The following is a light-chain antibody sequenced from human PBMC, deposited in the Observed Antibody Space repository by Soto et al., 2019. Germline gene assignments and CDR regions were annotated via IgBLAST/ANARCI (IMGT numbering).Light chain of an antibody. V-gene: IGLV1-51*02. CDR2: ENN. Sequence: VLTQPPSVSAAPGQKVTISCSGSSSNIGNNYVSWYQQLPGTAPKLLIYENNKRPSGIPDRFSGSKSGTSATLGITGPQTGDEADYYCETGDSSLSAVVFGGGTKVPVL. J-gene: IGLJ2*01. CDR3: ETGDSSLSAVV. CDR1: SSNIGNNY.